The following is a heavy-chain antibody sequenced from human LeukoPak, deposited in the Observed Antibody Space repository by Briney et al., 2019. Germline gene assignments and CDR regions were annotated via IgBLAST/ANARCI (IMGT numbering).Heavy chain of an antibody. D-gene: IGHD3-10*01. CDR2: ISYDGDTT. Sequence: PGGSLRLSCAASGFTFSRYAMHWARQAPGKGLEWVTFISYDGDTTYYADSVKGRFTISRDNSKNTLYLQMNSLRAEDTAVYSCAKDRWYYGSGSYVDAFDMWGQGTMVTVSS. CDR3: AKDRWYYGSGSYVDAFDM. V-gene: IGHV3-30*18. CDR1: GFTFSRYA. J-gene: IGHJ3*02.